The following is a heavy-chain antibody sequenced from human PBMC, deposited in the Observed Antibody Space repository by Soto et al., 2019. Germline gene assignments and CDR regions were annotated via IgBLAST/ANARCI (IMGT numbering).Heavy chain of an antibody. CDR1: GGSISSSSYY. D-gene: IGHD6-13*01. V-gene: IGHV4-39*01. J-gene: IGHJ5*02. CDR2: IYYSGST. CDR3: ARLVVAAAGTGYGWFDP. Sequence: KPSETLSLTCTVSGGSISSSSYYWGWIRQPPGKGLEWIGSIYYSGSTYYNPSLKSRVTISVDTSKNQFSLKLSSVTAADMAVYYCARLVVAAAGTGYGWFDPWGQGTLVTVSS.